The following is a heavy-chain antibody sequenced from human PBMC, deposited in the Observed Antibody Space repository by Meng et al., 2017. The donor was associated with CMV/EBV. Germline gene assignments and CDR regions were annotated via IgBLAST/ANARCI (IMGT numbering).Heavy chain of an antibody. D-gene: IGHD6-6*01. V-gene: IGHV1-2*02. Sequence: ASVKVSCKASGYTFTGYYMHWVRQAPGQGLEWMGWINPNSGGTNNAQKFQGRVTMTRDTSISTAYMELSSLRSEDTAVYYCARVLYSSSSGDSYYWGQGTLVTVSS. CDR3: ARVLYSSSSGDSYY. J-gene: IGHJ4*02. CDR2: INPNSGGT. CDR1: GYTFTGYY.